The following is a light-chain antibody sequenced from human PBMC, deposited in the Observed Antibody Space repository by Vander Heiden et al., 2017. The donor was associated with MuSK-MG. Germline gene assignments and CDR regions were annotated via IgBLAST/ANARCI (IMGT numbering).Light chain of an antibody. CDR2: RAS. CDR1: QSITDY. Sequence: VEMTQSPLTLSASVGDRVNITCRASQSITDYLAWYQHRPGTAPTLLIYRASTLDTGVPSRFSGSQSGTEFTLTISSLMPDDFGTYYCQNDWTFWTFGQGTKVEI. J-gene: IGKJ1*01. V-gene: IGKV1-5*03. CDR3: QNDWTFWT.